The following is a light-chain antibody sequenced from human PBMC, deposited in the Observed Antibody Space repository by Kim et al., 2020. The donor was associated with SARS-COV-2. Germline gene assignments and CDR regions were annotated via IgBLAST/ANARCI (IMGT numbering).Light chain of an antibody. CDR3: QQYNNWPYT. CDR2: GAS. J-gene: IGKJ2*01. V-gene: IGKV3-15*01. Sequence: EIVMTQSPATLSVSPGERATLSCRASQSVSSNLAWYQQKPGQAPRLLIYGASTRATGIPARFSGSGSGTEFTLTISSLQSEDFAVYYCQQYNNWPYTFGQGPKLEI. CDR1: QSVSSN.